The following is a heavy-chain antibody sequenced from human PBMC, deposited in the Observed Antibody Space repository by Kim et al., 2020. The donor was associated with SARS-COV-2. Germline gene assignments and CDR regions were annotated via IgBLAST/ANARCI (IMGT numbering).Heavy chain of an antibody. D-gene: IGHD2-8*01. J-gene: IGHJ1*01. CDR3: LLMTNQISAY. CDR1: GFTFSNFW. Sequence: GGSLRLSCAASGFTFSNFWMHWVRRAPGKGPVWVSGIKGDGTIAIYAGSVKGRFTISRDNTKNTVFLQMNNLKVEDTAVYYCLLMTNQISAYCGQGTL. CDR2: IKGDGTIA. V-gene: IGHV3-74*01.